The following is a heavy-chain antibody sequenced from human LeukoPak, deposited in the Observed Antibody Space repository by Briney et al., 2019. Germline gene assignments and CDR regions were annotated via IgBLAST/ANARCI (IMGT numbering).Heavy chain of an antibody. Sequence: GGSLRLSCVTSGFTFNTYAMSWVRQAPGRGLEWVSAISGGGGGTYYAASVKGRFTISRDNSNNTLYLQMNSLRAEDTALYYCAKVATWSSGWPRHLDYWGQGTLVTVSS. CDR1: GFTFNTYA. CDR3: AKVATWSSGWPRHLDY. J-gene: IGHJ4*02. D-gene: IGHD6-19*01. CDR2: ISGGGGGT. V-gene: IGHV3-23*01.